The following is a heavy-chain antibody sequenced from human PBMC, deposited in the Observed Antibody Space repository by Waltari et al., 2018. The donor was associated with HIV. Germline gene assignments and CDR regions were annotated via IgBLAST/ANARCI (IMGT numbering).Heavy chain of an antibody. Sequence: VSCKASGYTFTNYDINWVRQATGQGLEWMGWMNPNSGNTGYAQKFQGRVTMTRNTSISTAYMELSSLRSEDTAVYYCARGYSYDRSGEAFDIWGQGTMVTVSS. CDR1: GYTFTNYD. J-gene: IGHJ3*02. CDR2: MNPNSGNT. V-gene: IGHV1-8*01. CDR3: ARGYSYDRSGEAFDI. D-gene: IGHD3-22*01.